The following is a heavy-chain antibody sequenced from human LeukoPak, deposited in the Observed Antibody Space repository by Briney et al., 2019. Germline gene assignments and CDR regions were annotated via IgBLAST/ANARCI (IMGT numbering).Heavy chain of an antibody. V-gene: IGHV3-30*02. Sequence: GGSLRLSCAASGFTFSSYGMHWVRQAPGKGLEWVAFIRNDGSNKYYVDSVKGRFTISRDNSKNTLYLQMNSLRAEDTAVYYCAKDEHPWYFDLWGRGTLVTVSS. D-gene: IGHD1/OR15-1a*01. CDR3: AKDEHPWYFDL. CDR2: IRNDGSNK. CDR1: GFTFSSYG. J-gene: IGHJ2*01.